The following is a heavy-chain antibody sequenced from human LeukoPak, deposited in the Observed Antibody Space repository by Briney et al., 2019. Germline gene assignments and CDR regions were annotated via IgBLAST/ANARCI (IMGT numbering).Heavy chain of an antibody. Sequence: GGSLRLSCAASGFTFSSYGMHWVRQAPGKGLEWVAVISYDGSNKYYADSVKGRFTISRDNSKNTLYLQMNSLRAEDTAVYYCARVTRERLLRYYDYVWGSYRKEFDYWGQGTLVTVSS. CDR3: ARVTRERLLRYYDYVWGSYRKEFDY. CDR1: GFTFSSYG. V-gene: IGHV3-30*03. D-gene: IGHD3-16*02. J-gene: IGHJ4*02. CDR2: ISYDGSNK.